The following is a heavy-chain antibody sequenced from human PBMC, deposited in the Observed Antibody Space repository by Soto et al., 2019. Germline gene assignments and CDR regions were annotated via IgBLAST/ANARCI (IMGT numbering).Heavy chain of an antibody. CDR3: ARKKLVGSAFDI. Sequence: LSLTCTVSGGSVSSGSYYWSWIRQPPGKGLEWIGYIYYSGSTNYNPSLKSRVTISVDTSKNQFSLKLSSVTAADTAVYYCARKKLVGSAFDIWGQGTMVTVS. J-gene: IGHJ3*02. CDR1: GGSVSSGSYY. V-gene: IGHV4-61*01. D-gene: IGHD6-6*01. CDR2: IYYSGST.